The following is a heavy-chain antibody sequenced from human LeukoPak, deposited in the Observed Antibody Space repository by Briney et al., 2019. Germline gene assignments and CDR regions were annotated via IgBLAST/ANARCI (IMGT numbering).Heavy chain of an antibody. J-gene: IGHJ4*02. CDR1: GFTFSSYA. CDR3: AKDVAVAGPYYFDY. Sequence: RSGGSLRLSCAASGFTFSSYAMSWVRQAPGKGLEWVSAISGSGGSTYYADSVKGRFTISRDNSKNTLYLQMNSLRAEDTAVYYCAKDVAVAGPYYFDYWGQGTLVTVSS. V-gene: IGHV3-23*01. CDR2: ISGSGGST. D-gene: IGHD6-19*01.